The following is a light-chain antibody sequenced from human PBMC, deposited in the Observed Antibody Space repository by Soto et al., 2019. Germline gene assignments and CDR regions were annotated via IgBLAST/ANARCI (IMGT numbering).Light chain of an antibody. Sequence: QSVLTQPASVSGSPGQSITISCTGTSNDVGHYNYVSWYQQHPGKVPRLMIYEVSNRPSGVSNRFSGSKSGNTAFLTISGLQAEDEADYYCSSYTTSHIHYVLGSGTKGTV. CDR3: SSYTTSHIHYV. V-gene: IGLV2-14*01. CDR2: EVS. CDR1: SNDVGHYNY. J-gene: IGLJ1*01.